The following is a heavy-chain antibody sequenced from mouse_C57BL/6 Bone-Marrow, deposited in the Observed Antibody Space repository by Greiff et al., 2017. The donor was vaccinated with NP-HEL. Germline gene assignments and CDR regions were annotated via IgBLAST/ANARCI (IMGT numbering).Heavy chain of an antibody. Sequence: QVQLKQPGTELVKPGASVKLSCKASGYTFTSYWMHWVKQRPGQGLEWIGNINPSNGGTNYNEKFKSKATLTVDKSSSTAYMQLSSLTSEDSAVYYCARSRGYYSNYPYYAMDYWGQGTSVTVSS. J-gene: IGHJ4*01. CDR1: GYTFTSYW. D-gene: IGHD2-5*01. CDR2: INPSNGGT. CDR3: ARSRGYYSNYPYYAMDY. V-gene: IGHV1-53*01.